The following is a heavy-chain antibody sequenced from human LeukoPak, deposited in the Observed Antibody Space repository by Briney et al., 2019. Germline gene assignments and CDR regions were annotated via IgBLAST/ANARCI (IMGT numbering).Heavy chain of an antibody. D-gene: IGHD5-24*01. V-gene: IGHV1-18*01. CDR2: ISAYNGNT. J-gene: IGHJ5*02. CDR3: ASGPLGEMATPGWFDP. CDR1: VYTLTSYG. Sequence: GASLKVSCKASVYTLTSYGISWVRQAPGQGREWMGWISAYNGNTNYAQKIQGRVTMTTDTSTSTGYRELRSLRSDDTAVYYCASGPLGEMATPGWFDPWGQGTLVTVSS.